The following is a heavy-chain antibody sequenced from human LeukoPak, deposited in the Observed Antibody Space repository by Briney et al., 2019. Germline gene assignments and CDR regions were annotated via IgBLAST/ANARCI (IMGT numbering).Heavy chain of an antibody. CDR1: DASISGYY. CDR2: INHSGST. Sequence: PSETLSLTCTVSDASISGYYWSWIRQPPGKGLEWIGEINHSGSTNYNPSLKSRVTISVDTSENQFSLKLSSVTAADTAVYYCARGRPVLLWFGEPSNWFDPWGQGTLVTVSS. V-gene: IGHV4-34*01. CDR3: ARGRPVLLWFGEPSNWFDP. D-gene: IGHD3-10*01. J-gene: IGHJ5*02.